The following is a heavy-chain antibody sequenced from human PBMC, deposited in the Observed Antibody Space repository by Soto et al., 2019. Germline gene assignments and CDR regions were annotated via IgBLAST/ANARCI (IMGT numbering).Heavy chain of an antibody. CDR3: ARCLFRETHYSGGWYFFDY. V-gene: IGHV4-34*01. CDR1: GGSFSGYS. J-gene: IGHJ4*02. Sequence: QVQLQQWGAGLLKPSETLSLTCAVYGGSFSGYSWTWIRQSPGKGLEWIGQINDGGSANSNRSLKGRVTISVDTSNNEFFLELSSGTAADTAVYYCARCLFRETHYSGGWYFFDYWSQGTLVTVSS. D-gene: IGHD3-10*01. CDR2: INDGGSA.